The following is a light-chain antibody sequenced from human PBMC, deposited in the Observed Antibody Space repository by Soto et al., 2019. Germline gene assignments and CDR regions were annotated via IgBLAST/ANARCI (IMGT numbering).Light chain of an antibody. V-gene: IGKV1-39*01. CDR2: GAS. Sequence: DVQLTQSPSSLSASVGDRVCITCRASESITKYLSWYQQKPGKAPKLLIYGASSLQSGVPLRFGGSGFGTDFTLNISSLQPEDFATYYCQQTHSVPRTFGGGTKVEI. CDR1: ESITKY. CDR3: QQTHSVPRT. J-gene: IGKJ4*01.